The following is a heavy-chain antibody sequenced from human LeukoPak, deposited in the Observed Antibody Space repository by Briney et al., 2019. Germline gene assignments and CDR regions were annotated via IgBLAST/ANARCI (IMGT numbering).Heavy chain of an antibody. J-gene: IGHJ6*03. Sequence: GSLRLSCAASGFTFSSYSMNWVRQPPGKGLEWIGEINHSGSTNYNPSLKSRVTISVDTSKNQFSLKLSSVTAADTAVYYCARLVMYYYDSSGYYSHYYYYMDVWGKGTTVTVSS. V-gene: IGHV4-34*01. CDR1: GFTFSSYS. CDR2: INHSGST. D-gene: IGHD3-22*01. CDR3: ARLVMYYYDSSGYYSHYYYYMDV.